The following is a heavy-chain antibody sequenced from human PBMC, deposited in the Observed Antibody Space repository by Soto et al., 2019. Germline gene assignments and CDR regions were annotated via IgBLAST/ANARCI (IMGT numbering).Heavy chain of an antibody. CDR3: ATLPPRIVVTLLPIPS. CDR1: GGSISDTNW. D-gene: IGHD2-21*01. CDR2: IYHRGSP. J-gene: IGHJ5*01. Sequence: QVQLRESGPRLVKTSGTLSLTCAVSGGSISDTNWWTWVRQTPGKGLEWIGEIYHRGSPTYSPSLGGRATISVDKSNNQFSLRLSYVTAADTAVYYCATLPPRIVVTLLPIPSWGHGIQVTVSS. V-gene: IGHV4-4*02.